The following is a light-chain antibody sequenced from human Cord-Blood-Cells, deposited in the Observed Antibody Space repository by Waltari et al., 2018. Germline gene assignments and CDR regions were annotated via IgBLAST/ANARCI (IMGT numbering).Light chain of an antibody. CDR3: QSYDSSNHVV. CDR2: EDN. V-gene: IGLV6-57*02. Sequence: NFMLTQPHSVSESPGKTVTISCTGSSGSIDSKHVQRYQQRPGSAPTTVIYEDNQRPSGVPDRFSGSIDSSSNSASLTISGLKTEDEADYYCQSYDSSNHVVFGGGTKLTVL. J-gene: IGLJ2*01. CDR1: SGSIDSKH.